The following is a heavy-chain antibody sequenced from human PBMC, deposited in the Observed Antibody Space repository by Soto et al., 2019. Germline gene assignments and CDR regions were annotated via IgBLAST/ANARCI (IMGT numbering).Heavy chain of an antibody. Sequence: QVQLRESGPGLVKPSQTLSLTCTVSGGSISSGGYYWSWIRQHPGKGLEWIGYIYYTGITYYSPSLKSRVTISADTSKNQFSVRLSSLTAADTAVYYCTSESVPASGYCSGGRGLVIDYWGQGTLVTVSS. CDR2: IYYTGIT. V-gene: IGHV4-31*03. CDR3: TSESVPASGYCSGGRGLVIDY. J-gene: IGHJ4*02. D-gene: IGHD2-15*01. CDR1: GGSISSGGYY.